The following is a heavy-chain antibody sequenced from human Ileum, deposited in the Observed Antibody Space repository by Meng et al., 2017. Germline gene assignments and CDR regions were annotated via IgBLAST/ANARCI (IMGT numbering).Heavy chain of an antibody. V-gene: IGHV3-23*01. CDR2: ISGSNGGT. CDR3: ARDKFDY. CDR1: GFTINKYD. Sequence: GGSLRPSCAVSGFTINKYDMNWVRLAPGKGLEWVSFISGSNGGTYYADYVKGRFTMYKDNSKNTLYLQMNNLRDDDTALYDCARDKFDYWGQGILVTVSS. J-gene: IGHJ4*02.